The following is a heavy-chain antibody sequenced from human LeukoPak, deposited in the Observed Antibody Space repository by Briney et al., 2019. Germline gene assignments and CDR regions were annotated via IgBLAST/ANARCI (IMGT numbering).Heavy chain of an antibody. CDR1: GFTFSSYA. CDR3: AKDWLRILLPGGYFDY. D-gene: IGHD3-10*01. J-gene: IGHJ4*02. Sequence: PGGSLRLSCAASGFTFSSYAMSWVRQAPGKGLEWVSAISGSGGSTYYADSVKGRFTISRDNSKNTPYLQMNSLRAEDTAVYYCAKDWLRILLPGGYFDYWGQGTLVTVSS. V-gene: IGHV3-23*01. CDR2: ISGSGGST.